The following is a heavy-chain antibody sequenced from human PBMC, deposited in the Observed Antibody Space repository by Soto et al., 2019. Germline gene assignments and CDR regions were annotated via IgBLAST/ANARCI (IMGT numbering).Heavy chain of an antibody. D-gene: IGHD3-10*01. V-gene: IGHV4-39*01. CDR1: GGSISSSSYY. Sequence: SETLSLTCTVSGGSISSSSYYWGWIRQPPGKGLEWIGSFYYSGSTYYNPSLKSRVTISVDTSKNQFSLKLSSVTAADTAVYYCARGSWWITMVRGVHDAFDIWGQGTLVTVSS. J-gene: IGHJ3*02. CDR3: ARGSWWITMVRGVHDAFDI. CDR2: FYYSGST.